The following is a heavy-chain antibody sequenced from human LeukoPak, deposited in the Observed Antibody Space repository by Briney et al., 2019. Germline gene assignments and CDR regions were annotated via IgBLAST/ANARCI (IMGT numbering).Heavy chain of an antibody. CDR1: GGTFSSYA. D-gene: IGHD4-17*01. CDR2: IIPILGIA. V-gene: IGHV1-69*04. Sequence: SVKVSCKASGGTFSSYAISWVRQAPGQGLEWMGRIIPILGIANYGQEFQGRVTITADKSTSTAYMELSSLRSEYTAVYYCARGSYTVTTHGYYYGMDVWGQGTTVTVSS. CDR3: ARGSYTVTTHGYYYGMDV. J-gene: IGHJ6*02.